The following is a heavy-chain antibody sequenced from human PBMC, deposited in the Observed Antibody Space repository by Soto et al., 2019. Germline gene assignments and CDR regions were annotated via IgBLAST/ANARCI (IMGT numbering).Heavy chain of an antibody. CDR1: GVTFSSYW. CDR2: IKHDGREK. J-gene: IGHJ4*02. Sequence: LRLSCAASGVTFSSYWMSWVRQAPGKGLEWVASIKHDGREKYYGDSVRGRFTTSRDNAKNSLYLQMNSLRAEDTAVYYCARDLIVYWGQGTLVTVSS. CDR3: ARDLIVY. V-gene: IGHV3-7*01.